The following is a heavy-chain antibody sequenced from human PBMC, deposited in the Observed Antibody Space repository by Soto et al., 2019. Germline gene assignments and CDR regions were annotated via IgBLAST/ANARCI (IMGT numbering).Heavy chain of an antibody. CDR1: GFTFSSYA. CDR3: AREEYSSSWLNDY. Sequence: GGSLRLSCAASGFTFSSYAMHWVRQAPGKGLEWVAVISYDGSNKYYADSVKGRFTISRDNSKNTLYLQMNSLRAEDTAVYYCAREEYSSSWLNDYWGQGTLVTVSS. D-gene: IGHD6-13*01. J-gene: IGHJ4*02. V-gene: IGHV3-30-3*01. CDR2: ISYDGSNK.